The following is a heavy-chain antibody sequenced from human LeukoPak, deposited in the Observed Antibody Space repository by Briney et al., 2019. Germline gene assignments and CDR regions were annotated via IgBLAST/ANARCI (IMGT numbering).Heavy chain of an antibody. J-gene: IGHJ4*02. CDR2: IIPIFGTA. V-gene: IGHV1-69*13. CDR3: ARGCSSCSKGREFDD. CDR1: GGTFSSYA. Sequence: ASVKVSCKASGGTFSSYAISWVRQAPGQGLEWMGGIIPIFGTANYAQKFQGRVTITADESTSTAYMELSSLRSEDTAVYYCARGCSSCSKGREFDDWGQGTLVTVSS. D-gene: IGHD6-13*01.